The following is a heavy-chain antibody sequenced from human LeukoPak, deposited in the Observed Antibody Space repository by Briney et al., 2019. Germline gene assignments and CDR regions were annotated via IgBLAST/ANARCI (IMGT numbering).Heavy chain of an antibody. Sequence: GGSLRLSCAASGFTFSRCDMHWVRQAPGKGLEWVALVLYDGSLKSYADSVRGRVTISRDNSKNTLYLQMNSLRAEDTAVYYCAKRSMGRGVQFDAFDLWGQGTIVTVSS. CDR1: GFTFSRCD. D-gene: IGHD3-10*01. CDR2: VLYDGSLK. V-gene: IGHV3-30*02. CDR3: AKRSMGRGVQFDAFDL. J-gene: IGHJ3*01.